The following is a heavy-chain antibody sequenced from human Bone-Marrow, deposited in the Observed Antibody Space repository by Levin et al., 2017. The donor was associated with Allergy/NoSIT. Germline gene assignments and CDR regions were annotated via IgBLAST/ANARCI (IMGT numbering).Heavy chain of an antibody. Sequence: ASVKVSCKASGYTFTSYYLYWVRQAPGQGLEWMGIINPSGGSTTYAQKFQGRVTMTRDTSTSTVYMDLSSLRSEDTAVYYCARVRVGKSVAGTEDNYYYNMDVWGKGTMVTVSS. CDR2: INPSGGST. D-gene: IGHD6-13*01. CDR1: GYTFTSYY. V-gene: IGHV1-46*01. CDR3: ARVRVGKSVAGTEDNYYYNMDV. J-gene: IGHJ6*03.